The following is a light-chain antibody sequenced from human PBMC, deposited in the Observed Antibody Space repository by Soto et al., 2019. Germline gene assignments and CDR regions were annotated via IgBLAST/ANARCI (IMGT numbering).Light chain of an antibody. J-gene: IGLJ1*01. Sequence: SVLTQPASVSGSPGQSITISCTGTSSDVGGYNYVSWYQQHPGKAPKLIIYEVSNRPTGVSNRFSGSKSGHTASLTISGLXSEDEADYFCTSYTSSSTLDVFGTGTKVTGL. CDR2: EVS. CDR3: TSYTSSSTLDV. V-gene: IGLV2-14*01. CDR1: SSDVGGYNY.